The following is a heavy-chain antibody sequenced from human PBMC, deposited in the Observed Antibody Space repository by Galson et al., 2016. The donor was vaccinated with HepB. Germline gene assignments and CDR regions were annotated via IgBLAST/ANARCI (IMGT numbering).Heavy chain of an antibody. J-gene: IGHJ6*04. Sequence: SETLSLTCTVSGGSISSGTYYWSWIRQPAGKGLQWIGRISASGDTMYNPSLKSRVSISVDTSKNQFSLRLNSVTTADTAVYYCARRRTTLENRYQLDVWGKGTTVTVSS. CDR1: GGSISSGTYY. CDR2: ISASGDT. V-gene: IGHV4-61*10. CDR3: ARRRTTLENRYQLDV. D-gene: IGHD1-1*01.